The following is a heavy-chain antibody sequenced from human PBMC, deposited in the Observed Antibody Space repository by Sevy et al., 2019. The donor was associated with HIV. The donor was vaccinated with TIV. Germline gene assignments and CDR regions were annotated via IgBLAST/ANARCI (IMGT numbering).Heavy chain of an antibody. D-gene: IGHD2-15*01. Sequence: GGSLRLSCAASGFTFSSYAMSWVRQAPGKGLEWVSAISGSGGSTYYADSVKGRFTISRDNSKNTLYLQMNSLRAEDTAVYYCAKGRGRRGHCLDGSCATNDYWGQGTLVTASS. CDR3: AKGRGRRGHCLDGSCATNDY. CDR2: ISGSGGST. CDR1: GFTFSSYA. V-gene: IGHV3-23*01. J-gene: IGHJ4*02.